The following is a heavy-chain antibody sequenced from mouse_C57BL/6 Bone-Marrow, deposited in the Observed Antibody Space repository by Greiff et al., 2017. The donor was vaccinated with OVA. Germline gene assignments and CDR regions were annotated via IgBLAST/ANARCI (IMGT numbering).Heavy chain of an antibody. CDR1: GYTFTGYW. CDR2: ILPGSGST. CDR3: ARLDIWLRQDTLYGYFDV. Sequence: QVQLQQSGAELMKPGASVKLSCKATGYTFTGYWIEWVKQRPGHGLEWIGEILPGSGSTNYNEKFKGKATFTVDTSSNTAYMQLSSLTTEDSAIYYCARLDIWLRQDTLYGYFDVWGTGTTVTVSS. V-gene: IGHV1-9*01. D-gene: IGHD2-2*01. J-gene: IGHJ1*03.